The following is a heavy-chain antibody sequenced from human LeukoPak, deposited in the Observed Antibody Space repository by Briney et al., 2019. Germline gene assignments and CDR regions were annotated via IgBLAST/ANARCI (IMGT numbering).Heavy chain of an antibody. CDR3: ARERCECSGGSCYSYCYYGMDV. Sequence: ASVKVSCKVSGYTLTELSMHWVRQAPGKGLEWMGGFDPEDGETIYAQKFQGRVTMTEDTSTDTAYMELSSLRSEDTAVYYCARERCECSGGSCYSYCYYGMDVWGQGTTVTVSS. CDR1: GYTLTELS. J-gene: IGHJ6*02. D-gene: IGHD2-15*01. V-gene: IGHV1-24*01. CDR2: FDPEDGET.